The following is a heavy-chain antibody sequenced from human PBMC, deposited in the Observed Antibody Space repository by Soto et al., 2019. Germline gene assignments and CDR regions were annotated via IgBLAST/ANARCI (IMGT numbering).Heavy chain of an antibody. CDR2: ISGSGGST. J-gene: IGHJ6*02. V-gene: IGHV3-23*01. Sequence: GGSLRLSCAASGFTFSSYAMSWVRQAPGKGLEWVSAISGSGGSTYYADSVKGRFTISRDNSKNTLYLQMNSLRAEDTAVYYCAKDSPGGLRFLEWLSHGPYYYYGMDVWGQGTTVTVSS. D-gene: IGHD3-3*01. CDR3: AKDSPGGLRFLEWLSHGPYYYYGMDV. CDR1: GFTFSSYA.